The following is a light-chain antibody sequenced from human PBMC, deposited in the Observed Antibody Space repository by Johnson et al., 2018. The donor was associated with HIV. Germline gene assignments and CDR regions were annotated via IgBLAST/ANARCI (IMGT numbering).Light chain of an antibody. CDR1: SSNIGNNY. Sequence: QSVLTQPPSVSAAPGQKVTISCSGSSSNIGNNYVSWYQHLPGKAPKLLIYDNNKRPSGIPDRFSGSNSGTSATLAITRLQTGDEADYYCGTWDSSLSAPSVFGTGTKVTVL. V-gene: IGLV1-51*01. CDR3: GTWDSSLSAPSV. J-gene: IGLJ1*01. CDR2: DNN.